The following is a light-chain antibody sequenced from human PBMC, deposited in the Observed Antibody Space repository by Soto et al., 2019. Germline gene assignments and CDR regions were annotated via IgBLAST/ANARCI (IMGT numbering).Light chain of an antibody. CDR1: QNISIF. V-gene: IGKV1-39*01. Sequence: DIQMTQSPSSLSASVGDRVTITCRASQNISIFLNWYQQRPGKAPKLLIYGATSFQSGVASRLSGSVSRTDFTLTISDLQPEDYATYFCQQSFITPPYTFGQGTKLE. CDR2: GAT. J-gene: IGKJ2*01. CDR3: QQSFITPPYT.